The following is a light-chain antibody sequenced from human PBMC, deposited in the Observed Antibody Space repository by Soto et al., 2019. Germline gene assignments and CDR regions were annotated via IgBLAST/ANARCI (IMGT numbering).Light chain of an antibody. V-gene: IGLV2-14*01. CDR2: DVS. CDR1: SSDVGGYNY. Sequence: QSALTQPASVSGSPGQSITISCTGTSSDVGGYNYVSWYQQHPGKAPKLMIYDVSNRPSGVSNRFSGSKSGNTASLTISGLQAEDDADDYCSSYTSSSTLVFGTGTKVTV. J-gene: IGLJ1*01. CDR3: SSYTSSSTLV.